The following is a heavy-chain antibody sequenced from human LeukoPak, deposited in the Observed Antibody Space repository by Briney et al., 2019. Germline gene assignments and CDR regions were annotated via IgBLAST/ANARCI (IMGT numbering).Heavy chain of an antibody. CDR1: GFTVSSSY. V-gene: IGHV3-66*01. Sequence: PGGSLRLSCAASGFTVSSSYMSWVRQAPGKGLEWVSIISSAGTTYYADSVKGRFTISRDNSKNTVYLQVNSLRAEDTAVYYCAKGIYSGRDYFDYWGQGTLVTVSS. J-gene: IGHJ4*02. D-gene: IGHD1-26*01. CDR2: ISSAGTT. CDR3: AKGIYSGRDYFDY.